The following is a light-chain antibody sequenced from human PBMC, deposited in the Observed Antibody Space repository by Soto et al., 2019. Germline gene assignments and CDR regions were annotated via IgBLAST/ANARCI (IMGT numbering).Light chain of an antibody. CDR1: SSDVDGYNY. V-gene: IGLV2-23*02. CDR2: DVS. Sequence: QSVLTQPASVSGSPGQSIAISCTGTSSDVDGYNYVSWYQHHPGKAPKLMIYDVSSRPSGVSNRFSGSKSGNTASLTISGLQAEDEADYYCCSYAGSSTLVFGTGTKVTVL. J-gene: IGLJ1*01. CDR3: CSYAGSSTLV.